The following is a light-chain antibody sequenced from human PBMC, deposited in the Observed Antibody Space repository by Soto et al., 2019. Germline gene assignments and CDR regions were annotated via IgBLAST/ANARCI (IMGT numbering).Light chain of an antibody. V-gene: IGKV1-9*01. J-gene: IGKJ5*01. CDR2: AAS. CDR1: QGISSY. Sequence: IQLTQSPSSLSASVGDRVTITCRASQGISSYLAWYQQKPGKAPKLLIYAASTLQSGVPSRFSGSGSGTDFTLTISSLQLEDFATYYCQQLNSFTFGQATRLEIK. CDR3: QQLNSFT.